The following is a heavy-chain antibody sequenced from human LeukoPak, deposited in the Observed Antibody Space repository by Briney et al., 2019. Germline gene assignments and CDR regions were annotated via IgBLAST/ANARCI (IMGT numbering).Heavy chain of an antibody. D-gene: IGHD4-17*01. CDR3: ARDRLHYGEYEKTFDY. V-gene: IGHV3-48*01. CDR2: ITFSSSII. J-gene: IGHJ4*02. CDR1: GFTFSSYS. Sequence: PSGGSLRLSCAASGFTFSSYSMNWVRQAPGKGLEWVSYITFSSSIIYYADSVKGRFTISRDNAKNSLYLQMNSLRAEDTAVYYCARDRLHYGEYEKTFDYWGQGTLVSVSS.